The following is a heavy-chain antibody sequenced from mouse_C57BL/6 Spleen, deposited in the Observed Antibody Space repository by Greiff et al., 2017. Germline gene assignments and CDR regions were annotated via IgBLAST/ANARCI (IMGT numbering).Heavy chain of an antibody. CDR3: SRGYDGYYAMDY. Sequence: VQLKQSGTVLARPGASVKMSCKTSGYTFTSYWMHWVKQRPGQGLEWIGALYPGNSDTSYNQKFKGKAKLTAVTSASTAYMELSSLTNEDSAVYYCSRGYDGYYAMDYWGQGTSVTVSS. J-gene: IGHJ4*01. V-gene: IGHV1-5*01. CDR2: LYPGNSDT. CDR1: GYTFTSYW. D-gene: IGHD2-2*01.